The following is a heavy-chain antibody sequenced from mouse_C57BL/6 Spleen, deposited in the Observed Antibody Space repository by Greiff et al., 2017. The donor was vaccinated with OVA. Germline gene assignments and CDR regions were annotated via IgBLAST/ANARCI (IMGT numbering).Heavy chain of an antibody. CDR1: GFTFSSYG. J-gene: IGHJ3*01. CDR2: ISSGGSYT. CDR3: ARYDYEGWFAY. D-gene: IGHD2-4*01. V-gene: IGHV5-6*02. Sequence: DVKLVESGGDLVKPGGSLKLSCAASGFTFSSYGMSWVRQTPDKRLEGVATISSGGSYTYYPDSVKGRFTISRDNAKNTLYLQMSSLKSEDTAMYYCARYDYEGWFAYWGQGTLVTVSA.